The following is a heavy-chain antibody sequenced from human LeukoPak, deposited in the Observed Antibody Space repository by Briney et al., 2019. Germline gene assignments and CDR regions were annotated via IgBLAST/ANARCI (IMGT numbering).Heavy chain of an antibody. D-gene: IGHD4-17*01. Sequence: GGSLRLSCAASGFTFDDYAMHWVRQAPGKGLEWVSGISWNSGSIGYADSVKGRFTISRDNAKNSLYLQMNSLRAEDTALYYCAKDTYGDYYAVFDYWGQGTLVTVSS. J-gene: IGHJ4*02. CDR1: GFTFDDYA. CDR3: AKDTYGDYYAVFDY. CDR2: ISWNSGSI. V-gene: IGHV3-9*01.